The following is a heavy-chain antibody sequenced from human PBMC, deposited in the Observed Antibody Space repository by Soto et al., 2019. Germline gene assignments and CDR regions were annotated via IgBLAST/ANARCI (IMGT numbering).Heavy chain of an antibody. V-gene: IGHV4-30-4*01. Sequence: SEKLSVTCTVSGGFISSGDYYWIWIRQPPGKGLEWIGYIYYSGSTYYNPSLKSRVTISVDTSKNQFSLKLSSVTAADTAVYYCARDIGGVDRAVVTTGGFDYWGQGALVTVSS. J-gene: IGHJ4*02. CDR3: ARDIGGVDRAVVTTGGFDY. CDR1: GGFISSGDYY. D-gene: IGHD5-18*01. CDR2: IYYSGST.